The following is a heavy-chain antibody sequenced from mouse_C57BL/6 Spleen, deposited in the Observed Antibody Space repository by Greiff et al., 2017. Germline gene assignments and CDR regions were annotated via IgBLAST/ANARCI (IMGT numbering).Heavy chain of an antibody. CDR3: ANYYGSNWYFDV. D-gene: IGHD1-1*01. Sequence: EVQLQQSGPELVKPGASVKISCKASGYSFTGYYMNWVKQRPEKSLEWIGEINPSTGGTTYNQKFKAKATLTVDKSASPAYMQLKSLTSEDSAVYYWANYYGSNWYFDVWGTGTTVTVSS. J-gene: IGHJ1*03. CDR2: INPSTGGT. V-gene: IGHV1-42*01. CDR1: GYSFTGYY.